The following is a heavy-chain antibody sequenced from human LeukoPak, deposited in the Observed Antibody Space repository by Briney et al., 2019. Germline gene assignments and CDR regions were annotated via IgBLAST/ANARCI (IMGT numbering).Heavy chain of an antibody. CDR3: ARDLGLFLSSGGIYGMDV. D-gene: IGHD2-15*01. V-gene: IGHV3-74*01. J-gene: IGHJ6*02. CDR2: INTDGSSA. Sequence: PGGSLRLSCAASGFTFSSYWMHWVRQAPGKGLVWVSRINTDGSSASYADSVKGRFTISRDNAKNSLYLQMNSLRAEDTAVYYCARDLGLFLSSGGIYGMDVWGQGTTVTVSS. CDR1: GFTFSSYW.